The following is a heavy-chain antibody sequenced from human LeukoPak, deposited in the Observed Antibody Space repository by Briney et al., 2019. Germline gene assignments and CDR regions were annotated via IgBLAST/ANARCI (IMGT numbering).Heavy chain of an antibody. CDR3: AKDSGYYSGWYWCFDL. CDR1: GFTFSNYD. V-gene: IGHV3-30*18. J-gene: IGHJ2*01. D-gene: IGHD6-19*01. Sequence: PGRSLRLSCTASGFTFSNYDMHWVRQAPGKGLEWVALISHDGSKKYFADSVKGRFTVSRDNSKNTLYLQMNSLRADDTAVYYCAKDSGYYSGWYWCFDLWGRGTLVTLSS. CDR2: ISHDGSKK.